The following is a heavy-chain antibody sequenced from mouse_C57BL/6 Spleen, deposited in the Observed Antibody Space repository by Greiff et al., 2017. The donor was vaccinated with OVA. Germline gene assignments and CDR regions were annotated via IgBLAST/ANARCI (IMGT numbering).Heavy chain of an antibody. Sequence: EVKLQESGPELVKPGASVKISCKASGYTFTDYYMNWVKQSHGKSLEWIGDINPNNGGTSYNQKFKGKATLTVDKSSSTAYMELRSLTSEDSAVYYCARSNYDYPFAYWGQGTLVTVSA. CDR2: INPNNGGT. CDR1: GYTFTDYY. D-gene: IGHD2-4*01. V-gene: IGHV1-26*01. J-gene: IGHJ3*01. CDR3: ARSNYDYPFAY.